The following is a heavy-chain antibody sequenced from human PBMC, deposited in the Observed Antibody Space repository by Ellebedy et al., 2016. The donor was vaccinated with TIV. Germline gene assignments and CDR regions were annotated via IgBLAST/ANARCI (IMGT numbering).Heavy chain of an antibody. Sequence: AASVKVSCKASGYTFTNYAIHWVRQAPGQRLEWMGWITAGNGYTKYSQKFQGRVTMTEDTSTDTAYMELSSLRSEDTAVYYCATAYGDYVHDAFDIWGQGTMVTVSS. J-gene: IGHJ3*02. D-gene: IGHD4-17*01. CDR2: ITAGNGYT. V-gene: IGHV1-3*01. CDR3: ATAYGDYVHDAFDI. CDR1: GYTFTNYA.